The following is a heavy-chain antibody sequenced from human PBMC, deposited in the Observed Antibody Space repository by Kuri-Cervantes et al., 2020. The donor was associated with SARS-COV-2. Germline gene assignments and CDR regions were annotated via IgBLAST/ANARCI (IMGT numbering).Heavy chain of an antibody. J-gene: IGHJ4*02. V-gene: IGHV3-23*01. D-gene: IGHD3-10*01. CDR3: AKVMGYGYGKLGFDY. CDR1: GFTFSSYA. Sequence: GGSLRLSCAASGFTFSSYAMSWVRQAPGKGLEWVSLITGSGDNTYYADSVKGRFTISRDNSKNTLYLQMNSLRAEDTAVYYCAKVMGYGYGKLGFDYWGQGTLVTVSS. CDR2: ITGSGDNT.